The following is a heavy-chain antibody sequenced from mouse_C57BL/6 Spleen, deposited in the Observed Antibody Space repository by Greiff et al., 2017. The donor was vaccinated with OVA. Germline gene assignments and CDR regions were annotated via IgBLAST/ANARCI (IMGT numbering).Heavy chain of an antibody. J-gene: IGHJ3*01. Sequence: VQLQQSGAELAKPGASVKLSCKASGYTFTSYWMHWVKQRPGQGLEWIGYINPSSGYTKYNQTFKDKATLTADNSSSTAYMQLSSLTYDDSAVYYCAREGYGNYRASWFAYWGQGTLVTVSA. D-gene: IGHD2-10*02. CDR2: INPSSGYT. V-gene: IGHV1-7*01. CDR1: GYTFTSYW. CDR3: AREGYGNYRASWFAY.